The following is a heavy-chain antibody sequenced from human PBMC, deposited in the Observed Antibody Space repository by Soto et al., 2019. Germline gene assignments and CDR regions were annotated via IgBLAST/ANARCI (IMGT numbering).Heavy chain of an antibody. CDR1: GFTFSSYA. CDR2: IDYTGGYS. D-gene: IGHD3-3*01. CDR3: AKFGTLKYYDFCSSSYIDLDY. J-gene: IGHJ4*02. Sequence: GGSLRLSCAASGFTFSSYAMNWVRQAPWKGLEWVSTIDYTGGYSYYADSVKGRFTISRDNSKKTLDLQMNSLRAEDTAVYYCAKFGTLKYYDFCSSSYIDLDYWGQGTLVTVS. V-gene: IGHV3-23*01.